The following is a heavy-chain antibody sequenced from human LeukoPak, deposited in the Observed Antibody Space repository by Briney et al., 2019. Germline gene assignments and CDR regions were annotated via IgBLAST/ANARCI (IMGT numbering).Heavy chain of an antibody. V-gene: IGHV4-34*01. J-gene: IGHJ4*02. D-gene: IGHD6-19*01. CDR1: GGSFSGYY. Sequence: SETLSLTCAVYGGSFSGYYWSWIRQPAGKRLEWIGEINHSGSTNYNPSLKSRVTISVDTSKNQFSLKLSSVTAADTAVYYCARKAGYSSGWSPRYFDYWGQGTLVTVSS. CDR2: INHSGST. CDR3: ARKAGYSSGWSPRYFDY.